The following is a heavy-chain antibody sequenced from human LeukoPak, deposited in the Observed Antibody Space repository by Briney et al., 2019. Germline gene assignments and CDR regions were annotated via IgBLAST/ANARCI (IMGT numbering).Heavy chain of an antibody. V-gene: IGHV1-46*01. J-gene: IGHJ1*01. CDR1: EYPFTSYY. Sequence: GASVKVSCKTSEYPFTSYYIHWVRQAPGQGLEWMGLINPSGGSTSYAQKFLGRVTMTRDTSTSTVHMDLSSLRSEDMAVYYCARPGSPAAGASDFHHWGQGTLVTVSS. CDR2: INPSGGST. D-gene: IGHD6-13*01. CDR3: ARPGSPAAGASDFHH.